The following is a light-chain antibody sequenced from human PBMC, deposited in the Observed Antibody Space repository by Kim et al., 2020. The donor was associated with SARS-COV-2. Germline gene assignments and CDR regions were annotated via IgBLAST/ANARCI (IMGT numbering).Light chain of an antibody. CDR3: QQYNTYSWT. CDR2: EAS. V-gene: IGKV1-5*03. Sequence: ASVGDRVTITCRASQSSSGWLAWHQQKPGKAPKVLIYEASSLESGVSSRFTGSGSGTEFTLTISSLQPDDFATYYCQQYNTYSWTFGQGTKVDIK. J-gene: IGKJ1*01. CDR1: QSSSGW.